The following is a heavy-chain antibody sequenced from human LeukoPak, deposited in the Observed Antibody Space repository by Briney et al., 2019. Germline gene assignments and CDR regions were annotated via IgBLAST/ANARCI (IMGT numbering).Heavy chain of an antibody. CDR2: VHYSGST. V-gene: IGHV4-59*01. CDR1: GGSISNYY. Sequence: SETLSLTCTVSGGSISNYYWTWIRQPSGKGLEWIGFVHYSGSTNYNPSLKGRVTISLDTSKNQFSLKLSSVTAADTAVYYCARGTIPWPWGQGTLVTVSS. CDR3: ARGTIPWP. D-gene: IGHD3-10*01. J-gene: IGHJ5*02.